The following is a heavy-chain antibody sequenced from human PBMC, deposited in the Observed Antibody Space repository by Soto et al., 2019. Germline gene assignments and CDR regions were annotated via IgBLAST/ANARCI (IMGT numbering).Heavy chain of an antibody. J-gene: IGHJ4*02. CDR1: GGSFSGYY. Sequence: SETLSLTCAVYGGSFSGYYWSWIRQPPGKGLEWIGEINHSGSTNYNPSLKSRVTISVDTSKNQFSLKLSSVTAADTAVYYCARHDAYRSSSDYWGQGTLVTVSS. CDR3: ARHDAYRSSSDY. CDR2: INHSGST. V-gene: IGHV4-34*01. D-gene: IGHD6-13*01.